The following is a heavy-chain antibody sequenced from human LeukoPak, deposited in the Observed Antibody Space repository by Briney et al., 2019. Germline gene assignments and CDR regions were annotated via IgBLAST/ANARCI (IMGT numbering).Heavy chain of an antibody. Sequence: GASVKVSCKASGGTFSSYAISRVRQAPGQGLEWMGGIIPILGTANYAQKFQGRVTITADESTSTAYMELSSLRSEDTAVYYCASTSGYSDAFDIWDQGTMVTVSS. D-gene: IGHD2-2*03. CDR1: GGTFSSYA. V-gene: IGHV1-69*13. CDR3: ASTSGYSDAFDI. CDR2: IIPILGTA. J-gene: IGHJ3*02.